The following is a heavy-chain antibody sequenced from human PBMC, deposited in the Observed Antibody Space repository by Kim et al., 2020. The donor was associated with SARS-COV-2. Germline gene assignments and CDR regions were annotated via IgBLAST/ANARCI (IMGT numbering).Heavy chain of an antibody. CDR1: GFTFSGAS. J-gene: IGHJ4*02. D-gene: IGHD1-1*01. CDR2: IDSSGNAI. Sequence: GGSLRLSCTASGFTFSGASMDWVRQAPGKGLEWIAYIDSSGNAIAYADSVRGRFTISRDNGKSSLFLQMNSLRDEDTAVYFCARGQLRSFDYLGPGTLVT. CDR3: ARGQLRSFDY. V-gene: IGHV3-48*02.